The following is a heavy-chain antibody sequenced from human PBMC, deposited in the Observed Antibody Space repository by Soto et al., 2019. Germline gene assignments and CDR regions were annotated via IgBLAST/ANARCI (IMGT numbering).Heavy chain of an antibody. CDR2: ISPKSTYR. CDR3: TRGCCGGLFEH. CDR1: GFPFSDYY. V-gene: IGHV3-11*06. D-gene: IGHD2-21*01. Sequence: QVHLVESGGGLVKPGASLRLSCATSGFPFSDYYMSWIRQAPGKGLEWISDISPKSTYRNYADSVKGRFTISRDNTKSSLFLQMNSLGVEDTAVYYCTRGCCGGLFEHWGQGVLVTVSS. J-gene: IGHJ4*02.